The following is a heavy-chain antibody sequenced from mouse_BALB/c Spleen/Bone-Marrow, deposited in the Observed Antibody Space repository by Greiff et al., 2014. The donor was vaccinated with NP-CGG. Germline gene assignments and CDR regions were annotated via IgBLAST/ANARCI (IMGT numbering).Heavy chain of an antibody. CDR2: IYPGDGDT. CDR3: ARGGRLTGYYFDY. Sequence: QVLVKQSGAELVRPGSSVKISCKASGYAFSSYWMNWVKQRPGQGLEWIGQIYPGDGDTNYNGNFKDKATLTTDKSSTTAYMQLSSLTSEDSAVYFCARGGRLTGYYFDYWGQGTLSQSPQ. V-gene: IGHV1-80*01. J-gene: IGHJ2*01. CDR1: GYAFSSYW. D-gene: IGHD4-1*01.